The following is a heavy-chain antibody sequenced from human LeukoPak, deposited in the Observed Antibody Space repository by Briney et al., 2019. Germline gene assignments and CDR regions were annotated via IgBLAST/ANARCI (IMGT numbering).Heavy chain of an antibody. V-gene: IGHV4-38-2*02. D-gene: IGHD4-17*01. Sequence: SETLSLTCTVSGYSISSGSYWGWSRPPPGKGLEWIGSSYHAGNTYYNPSLKSRVTISVDTSKNQFSLNLSSVTAADTAVYYCARGVPSVRYLDLWGRGTLVIVSS. CDR1: GYSISSGSY. CDR3: ARGVPSVRYLDL. J-gene: IGHJ2*01. CDR2: SYHAGNT.